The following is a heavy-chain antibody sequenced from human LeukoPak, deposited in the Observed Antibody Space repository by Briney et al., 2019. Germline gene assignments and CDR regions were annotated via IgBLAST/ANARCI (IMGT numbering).Heavy chain of an antibody. CDR1: GFTFSSCG. CDR3: VKDRGDGYRGFDY. V-gene: IGHV3-33*06. J-gene: IGHJ4*02. D-gene: IGHD5-24*01. Sequence: GGSLRLSCAASGFTFSSCGFHWVRQAPGKGLEWVAVIWYDGTHKYYADSVKGRLTISRGNSKNTVYLQMNGLRAEDTAVYYCVKDRGDGYRGFDYWGQGTLVTVSS. CDR2: IWYDGTHK.